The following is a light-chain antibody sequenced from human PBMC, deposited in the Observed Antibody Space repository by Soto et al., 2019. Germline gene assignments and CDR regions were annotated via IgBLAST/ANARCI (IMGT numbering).Light chain of an antibody. CDR1: ERVSSR. J-gene: IGKJ1*01. Sequence: GERVSLSCRACERVSSRLAWYHQKPGQSPRLLIYGASTRATGIPARFSGSGSGTEFTLTFFFQQAEGIRLCSTLQEFIFKTF. CDR2: GAS. CDR3: LQEFIFKT. V-gene: IGKV3-15*01.